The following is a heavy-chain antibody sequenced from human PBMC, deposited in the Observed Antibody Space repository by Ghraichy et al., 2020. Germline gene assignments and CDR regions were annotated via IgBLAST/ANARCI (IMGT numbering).Heavy chain of an antibody. CDR1: GGSLNSKF. J-gene: IGHJ3*02. CDR2: IYYSGGT. V-gene: IGHV4-59*08. CDR3: ARHLAHTSSWSDDGFDI. D-gene: IGHD6-13*01. Sequence: SLTCTVSGGSLNSKFWSWIRLPPGKGLEWIGFIYYSGGTNYNPSLKSRVTISVDTSKSHFSLRLTSVTAADTAVYYCARHLAHTSSWSDDGFDIWGQGTLVTVSS.